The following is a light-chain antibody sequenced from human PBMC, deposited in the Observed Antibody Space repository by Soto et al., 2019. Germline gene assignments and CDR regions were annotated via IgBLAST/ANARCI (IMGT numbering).Light chain of an antibody. CDR3: QQFGSSPPT. Sequence: EIVLTQSPGTLSLSPGERATLSCRASQSVSSSYLAWYQQKPGQAPRLLIYGASSRATGIPDRFSGSGSGTDFTLTISRLVPEDSAVYYCQQFGSSPPTFGQGTTVEIK. J-gene: IGKJ1*01. CDR2: GAS. CDR1: QSVSSSY. V-gene: IGKV3-20*01.